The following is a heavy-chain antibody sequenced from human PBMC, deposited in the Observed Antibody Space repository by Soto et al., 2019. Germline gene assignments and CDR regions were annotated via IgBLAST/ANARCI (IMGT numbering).Heavy chain of an antibody. CDR1: GGSISSGDYY. CDR3: ASNSYGYTLYEY. CDR2: IYYSGST. Sequence: PSETLSLTCTVSGGSISSGDYYWSWIRQPPGRGLEWIGYIYYSGSTYYNPSLKSRVTISVDTSKNQFSLKLSSVTAADTAVYYCASNSYGYTLYEYWGQGTLVTVSS. D-gene: IGHD5-18*01. V-gene: IGHV4-30-4*01. J-gene: IGHJ4*02.